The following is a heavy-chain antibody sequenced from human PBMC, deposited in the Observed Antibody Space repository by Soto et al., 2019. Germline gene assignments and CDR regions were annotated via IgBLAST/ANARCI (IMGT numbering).Heavy chain of an antibody. J-gene: IGHJ6*02. Sequence: PSETLSLTCTVSGGSISSSSHYWGWIRQPPGKGLEWIGSIYYSGSTYYNPSLKSRVTISVDTSKNQFSLKLSSVTAADTAVYYCARVYATSYYYYGMDVWGQGTTVTVSS. V-gene: IGHV4-39*01. CDR3: ARVYATSYYYYGMDV. D-gene: IGHD2-8*01. CDR1: GGSISSSSHY. CDR2: IYYSGST.